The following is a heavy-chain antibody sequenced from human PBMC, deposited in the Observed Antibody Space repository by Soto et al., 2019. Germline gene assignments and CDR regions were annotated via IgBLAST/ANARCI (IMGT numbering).Heavy chain of an antibody. Sequence: SVKVSCKASGGTFSSYAISWVRQAPGQGLEWMGGIIPIFGTANYAQKFQGRVTITADESTSTAYMELSSLRSEDTAVYYCARDRHGYCTNGVCYGHYYSMAVWGQGTTVTVSS. D-gene: IGHD2-8*01. CDR1: GGTFSSYA. CDR2: IIPIFGTA. V-gene: IGHV1-69*13. J-gene: IGHJ6*02. CDR3: ARDRHGYCTNGVCYGHYYSMAV.